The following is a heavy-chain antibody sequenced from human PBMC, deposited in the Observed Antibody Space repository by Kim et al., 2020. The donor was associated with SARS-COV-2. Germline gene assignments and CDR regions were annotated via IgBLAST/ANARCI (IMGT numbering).Heavy chain of an antibody. V-gene: IGHV3-23*01. CDR3: AKGGYASGSLDY. J-gene: IGHJ4*02. CDR1: GFTFSSYA. Sequence: GGSLRLSCAVSGFTFSSYAMSWVRQAPGKGLEWVSAVSGSGGSTYYADSVKGRFTISRDNSKNTLYLQMSSLRADDTAVYYCAKGGYASGSLDYWGQGTLVTVSP. CDR2: VSGSGGST. D-gene: IGHD3-10*01.